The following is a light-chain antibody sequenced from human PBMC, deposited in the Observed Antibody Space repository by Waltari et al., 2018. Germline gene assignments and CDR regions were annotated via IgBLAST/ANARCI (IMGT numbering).Light chain of an antibody. CDR1: QSRFYNSKNKNY. CDR3: HQYFSSPQT. J-gene: IGKJ1*01. V-gene: IGKV4-1*01. Sequence: DIVMTQSPESLAVSLGETATLQCKSSQSRFYNSKNKNYLAWYQQKPGQPPKLLIYWASTRQSGVPDRFSGSGSETDFTLTISSLQAEDVAVYYCHQYFSSPQTFGQGTKVEVK. CDR2: WAS.